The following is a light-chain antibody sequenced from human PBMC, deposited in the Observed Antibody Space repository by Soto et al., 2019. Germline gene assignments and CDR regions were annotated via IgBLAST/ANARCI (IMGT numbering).Light chain of an antibody. V-gene: IGKV1-9*01. CDR1: QGISSY. CDR2: AAS. CDR3: QQSHSSPRT. J-gene: IGKJ1*01. Sequence: DIQLTQSPSFLSASVGDRVTITCRASQGISSYLAWYQQKPGKAPKVLIYAASTLQSGVPSRFRGSGSGTTFTLTINSVQHEDFGIYYCQQSHSSPRTFGQGTKVDIK.